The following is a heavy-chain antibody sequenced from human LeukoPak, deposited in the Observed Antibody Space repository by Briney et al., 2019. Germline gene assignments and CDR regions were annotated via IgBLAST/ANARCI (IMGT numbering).Heavy chain of an antibody. CDR3: AKGSAASRPYYFDD. V-gene: IGHV3-23*01. CDR1: GFTFSSYA. D-gene: IGHD6-6*01. J-gene: IGHJ4*02. Sequence: GGSLRLSCAASGFTFSSYAMSWVRQAPGQGLDWVSAITDSGGSTYHADSVKGRFTISRDNSRTTLYLQMSGLRAEDTAVYYCAKGSAASRPYYFDDWGQGTLVTVSS. CDR2: ITDSGGST.